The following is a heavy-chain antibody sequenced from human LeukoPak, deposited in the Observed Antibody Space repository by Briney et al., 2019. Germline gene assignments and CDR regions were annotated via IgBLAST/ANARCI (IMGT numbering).Heavy chain of an antibody. CDR1: GGSFSGYY. D-gene: IGHD3-9*01. V-gene: IGHV4-34*01. J-gene: IGHJ5*02. Sequence: SETLSLTCAVYGGSFSGYYWSWIRQPPGKGLEWIGEINHSRSTNYNPSLKSRVTISVDTSKNQFSLKLSSVTAADTAVYYCARGGILTGYSNWFDPWGQGTLVTVSS. CDR3: ARGGILTGYSNWFDP. CDR2: INHSRST.